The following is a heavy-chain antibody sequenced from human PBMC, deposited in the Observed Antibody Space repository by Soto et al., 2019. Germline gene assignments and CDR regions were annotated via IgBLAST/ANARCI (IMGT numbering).Heavy chain of an antibody. D-gene: IGHD1-26*01. CDR2: IYYSGST. Sequence: SETLSLTCTVSGGSISSGDYYWSWIRQPPGKGLEWIGYIYYSGSTYYNPSLKSRVTMSVDTSKNQFSLKVTSVTAADTAVYYCASGGSSNWFDPWGQGTLVTVSS. CDR1: GGSISSGDYY. V-gene: IGHV4-30-4*01. J-gene: IGHJ5*02. CDR3: ASGGSSNWFDP.